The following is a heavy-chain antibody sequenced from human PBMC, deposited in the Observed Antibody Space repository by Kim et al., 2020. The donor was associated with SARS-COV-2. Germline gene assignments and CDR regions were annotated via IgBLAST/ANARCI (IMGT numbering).Heavy chain of an antibody. CDR1: GGSISRYY. V-gene: IGHV4-59*01. Sequence: SETLSLTCSVSGGSISRYYWSWIRQPPGKGLEWIGYIYYSGSTNYNPSLKSRATISVDTSKNQFSLRLSSVTAADTAVYYCARSYYDSSGYYPPYNWVDP. CDR2: IYYSGST. D-gene: IGHD3-22*01. CDR3: ARSYYDSSGYYPPYNWVDP. J-gene: IGHJ5*02.